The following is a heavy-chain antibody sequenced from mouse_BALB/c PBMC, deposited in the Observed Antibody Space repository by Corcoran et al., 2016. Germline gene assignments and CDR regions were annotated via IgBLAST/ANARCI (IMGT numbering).Heavy chain of an antibody. CDR3: AREPYAMDY. V-gene: IGHV9-3-1*01. Sequence: QIQLVQSGPELKKPGETVKISCKASGYTFTNYGMNWVKQAPGKGLKWMGWINTYPGEPTFSADFKGRFAFSLETSASTAYLQINNRKNEDPATDFCAREPYAMDYWCQGTSVTVSS. J-gene: IGHJ4*01. CDR2: INTYPGEP. CDR1: GYTFTNYG.